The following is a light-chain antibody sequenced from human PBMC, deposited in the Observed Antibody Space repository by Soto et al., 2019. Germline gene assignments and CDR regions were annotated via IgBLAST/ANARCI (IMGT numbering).Light chain of an antibody. J-gene: IGKJ1*01. CDR2: DVS. CDR1: QGISSY. V-gene: IGKV1-8*01. CDR3: QQYQTYATTT. Sequence: AIRMTQSPSSFSASTGDRVTITCRASQGISSYLAWYQQKPGTAPKLLIYDVSNLEGGVPSRFSGSGSGTEFTLTISSLQPDDFATYHCQQYQTYATTTFGQGTKVDIK.